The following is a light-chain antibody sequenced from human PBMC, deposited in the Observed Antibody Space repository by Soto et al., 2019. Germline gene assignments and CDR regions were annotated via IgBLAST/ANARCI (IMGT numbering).Light chain of an antibody. CDR3: QQYSSSQGWT. Sequence: EIVLTQSPGTLSLSPGDRATLSCRASQSVRTTYLAWYQQKPGQAPRLLIYNASNRTTGIPDRFSGNGSGTDFTLTIDRLEPADFAVYFCQQYSSSQGWTFGQGTKVEIK. CDR2: NAS. J-gene: IGKJ1*01. V-gene: IGKV3-20*01. CDR1: QSVRTTY.